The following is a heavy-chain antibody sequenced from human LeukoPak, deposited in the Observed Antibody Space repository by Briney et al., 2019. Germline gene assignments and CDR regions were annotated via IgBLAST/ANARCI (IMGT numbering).Heavy chain of an antibody. J-gene: IGHJ3*01. CDR3: ARLSWFSGLPF. V-gene: IGHV4-38-2*01. CDR1: GYSISSGYY. CDR2: IYHSGST. D-gene: IGHD1-26*01. Sequence: SETLSLTCAVSGYSISSGYYWGWIRQPPGKGLEWIGSIYHSGSTCYNPSLKSRVTISVDTSKNQFSLKLSSVTAADTAVYYCARLSWFSGLPFWGQGTMVTVSS.